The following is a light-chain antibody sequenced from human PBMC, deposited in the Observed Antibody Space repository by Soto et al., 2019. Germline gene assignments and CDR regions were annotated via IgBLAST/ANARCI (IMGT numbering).Light chain of an antibody. V-gene: IGLV1-44*01. CDR3: ATWDDSLKGV. Sequence: QPVLTQPPSASGTPGQRVTISCSGTTSNIGSHSVNWYQHLPGTAPKLLINTNNQRPSGVPDRFSGYKSGTSASLVISGLQSEDEADYYCATWDDSLKGVFGTGTQLTVL. CDR1: TSNIGSHS. CDR2: TNN. J-gene: IGLJ1*01.